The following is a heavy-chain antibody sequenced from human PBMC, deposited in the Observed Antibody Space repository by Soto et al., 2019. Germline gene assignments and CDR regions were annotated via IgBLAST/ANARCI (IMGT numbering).Heavy chain of an antibody. CDR1: GGSISSSSYY. CDR2: IYYSGST. V-gene: IGHV4-39*01. D-gene: IGHD2-8*01. J-gene: IGHJ5*02. Sequence: PSETLSLTCTVSGGSISSSSYYWGWIRQPPGKGLEWIGSIYYSGSTYYNPSLKSRVTISVDTSKNQFSLKLSSVTAADTAVYYCARRLGYCTNGVCYTGWFDPWGQGTLVTVS. CDR3: ARRLGYCTNGVCYTGWFDP.